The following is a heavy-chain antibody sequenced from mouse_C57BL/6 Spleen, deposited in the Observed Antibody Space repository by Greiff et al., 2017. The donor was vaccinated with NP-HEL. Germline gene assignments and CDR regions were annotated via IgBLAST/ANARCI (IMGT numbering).Heavy chain of an antibody. CDR1: GYTFTDYY. Sequence: EVQLQQSGPELVKPGASVKISCKASGYTFTDYYMNWVKQSHGKSLEWIGDINPNNGGTSYNQKFKGKATLTVDKSSSTAYMELRSLTSEDSAVYYCASEGSTMVTTGFDYWGQGTTLTVSS. CDR2: INPNNGGT. J-gene: IGHJ2*01. CDR3: ASEGSTMVTTGFDY. V-gene: IGHV1-26*01. D-gene: IGHD2-2*01.